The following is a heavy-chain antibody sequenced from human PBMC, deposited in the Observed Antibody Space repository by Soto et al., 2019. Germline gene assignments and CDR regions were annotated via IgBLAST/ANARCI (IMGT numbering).Heavy chain of an antibody. V-gene: IGHV1-18*01. Sequence: GASVKVSCKASGYTFTSYGISWVRQAPGQGLEWMGWISAYNGNTNYAQKLQGRVTMTTDTSTSTAYMELRSLRSDDTAGYYGARGENENTTIITPMYRYYYYMDVWGKGTTVTVSS. CDR3: ARGENENTTIITPMYRYYYYMDV. J-gene: IGHJ6*03. D-gene: IGHD1-1*01. CDR2: ISAYNGNT. CDR1: GYTFTSYG.